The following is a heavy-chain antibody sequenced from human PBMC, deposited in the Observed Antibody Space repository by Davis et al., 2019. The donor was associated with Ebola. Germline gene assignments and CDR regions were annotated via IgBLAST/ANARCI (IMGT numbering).Heavy chain of an antibody. CDR3: ARVSRKISTGWYRFDAFDI. Sequence: GESLKISCEASGFTFTDCYMAWIRQAPGKGLEWVSYMSGDHLYTNYADSVRGRFIISRDDAKNSLYLQMLSLRVEDTALYYCARVSRKISTGWYRFDAFDIWGQGTLVTVSS. V-gene: IGHV3-11*06. CDR1: GFTFTDCY. CDR2: MSGDHLYT. J-gene: IGHJ3*02. D-gene: IGHD6-19*01.